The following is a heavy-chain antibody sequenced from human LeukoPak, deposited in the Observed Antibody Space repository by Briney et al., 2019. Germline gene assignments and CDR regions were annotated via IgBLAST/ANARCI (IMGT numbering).Heavy chain of an antibody. CDR1: GFTFSSYW. D-gene: IGHD4-17*01. Sequence: PGGSLRLSCAASGFTFSSYWMSWVRQAPGKGLEWVAVISYDGSNKNYADSVKGRFTISRDNSKNTVYLQMNSLRAEDTAVYYCAKAHPGGYGDLDYWGQGTLVTVSS. V-gene: IGHV3-30*18. CDR2: ISYDGSNK. CDR3: AKAHPGGYGDLDY. J-gene: IGHJ4*02.